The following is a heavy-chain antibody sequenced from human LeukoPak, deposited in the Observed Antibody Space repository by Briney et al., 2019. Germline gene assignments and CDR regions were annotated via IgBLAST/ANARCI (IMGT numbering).Heavy chain of an antibody. Sequence: SETLSLTCTVSGGPISSYHWCWIRQSPGKGLEWIGYIYYSGNTNYNPSLKSRVTISVDTSKNQFSLRLSSVTAADTAVYYCARLWSFLEDWGQGTLVTVSS. CDR1: GGPISSYH. D-gene: IGHD3-3*01. CDR3: ARLWSFLED. CDR2: IYYSGNT. J-gene: IGHJ4*02. V-gene: IGHV4-59*08.